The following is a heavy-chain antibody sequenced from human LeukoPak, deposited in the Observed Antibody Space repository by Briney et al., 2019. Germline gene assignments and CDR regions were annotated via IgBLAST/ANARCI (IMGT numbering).Heavy chain of an antibody. CDR3: ARDLVVVPAAIYYYYYYGMDV. V-gene: IGHV1-2*02. D-gene: IGHD2-2*01. J-gene: IGHJ6*02. CDR1: GYTFTGYY. CDR2: INPNSGGT. Sequence: ASVKVSCKASGYTFTGYYMHWVRQAPGQGPEWMGWINPNSGGTNYAQKFQGRVTMTRDTSISTAYMELSRLRSDDTAVYYCARDLVVVPAAIYYYYYYGMDVWGQGTTVTVSS.